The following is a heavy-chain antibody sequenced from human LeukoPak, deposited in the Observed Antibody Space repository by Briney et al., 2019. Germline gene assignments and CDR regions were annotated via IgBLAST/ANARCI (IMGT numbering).Heavy chain of an antibody. V-gene: IGHV3-7*01. CDR2: IKQDGSEK. CDR1: GFTFSSYW. D-gene: IGHD3-3*01. J-gene: IGHJ6*03. CDR3: ARVNSHNVLRFLEWPQWGHYYYYMDV. Sequence: PGGSLRLSYAASGFTFSSYWMSWVRQAPGKGLEWVANIKQDGSEKYYVDSVKGRFTISRDNAKNSLYLQMNSLRAEDTAVYYCARVNSHNVLRFLEWPQWGHYYYYMDVWGKGTTVTVSS.